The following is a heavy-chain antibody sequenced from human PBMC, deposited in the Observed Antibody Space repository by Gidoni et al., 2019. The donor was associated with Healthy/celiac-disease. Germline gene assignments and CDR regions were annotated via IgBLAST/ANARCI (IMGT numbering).Heavy chain of an antibody. D-gene: IGHD2-21*02. CDR1: GGPISRCDYY. V-gene: IGHV4-30-4*01. Sequence: QVQLQESGPGLGKPSHTLSLTCTGSGGPISRCDYYWSWIRQPPGKGLGWFGYIYFSGRTYYTPSLKSRVTISVDTSKIQFSLKLSSVTAADTAVYYCASIVVVTREHDYWGQGTLVTVSS. CDR2: IYFSGRT. CDR3: ASIVVVTREHDY. J-gene: IGHJ4*02.